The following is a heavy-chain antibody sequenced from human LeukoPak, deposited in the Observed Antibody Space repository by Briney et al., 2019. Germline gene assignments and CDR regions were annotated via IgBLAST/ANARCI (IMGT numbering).Heavy chain of an antibody. D-gene: IGHD5-24*01. Sequence: GGSLRLSCAASGFTFSSYAMSWVRQAPGKGLEWVSAISGSGGSTYYADSVKGRFTISRDNSKNTLYLQMNSLRAEDTAVYYFGKDRERWLPNQGHYFDYWGQGTLVTVSS. CDR1: GFTFSSYA. V-gene: IGHV3-23*01. CDR3: GKDRERWLPNQGHYFDY. CDR2: ISGSGGST. J-gene: IGHJ4*02.